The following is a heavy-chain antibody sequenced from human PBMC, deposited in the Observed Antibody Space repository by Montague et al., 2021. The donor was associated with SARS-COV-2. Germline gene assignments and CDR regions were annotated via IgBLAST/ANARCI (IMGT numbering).Heavy chain of an antibody. J-gene: IGHJ4*02. CDR3: ARVGGGTTQYFDD. Sequence: SETLSLTCTVSGDSISTSYWAWIRRPPGKGLELIGIIYISGRTSYNSSLKSRVTISVDTSKNQVSLNLSSVTAADTAGYYCARVGGGTTQYFDDWGQGTLVTVSS. V-gene: IGHV4-59*01. CDR1: GDSISTSY. CDR2: IYISGRT. D-gene: IGHD1-1*01.